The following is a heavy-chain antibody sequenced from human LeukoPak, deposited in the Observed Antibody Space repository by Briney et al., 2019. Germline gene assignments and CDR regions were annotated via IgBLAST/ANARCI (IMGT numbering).Heavy chain of an antibody. J-gene: IGHJ6*03. CDR3: AWGWFGELLYGLDYYYYYMDV. CDR1: GGSISSYY. D-gene: IGHD3-10*01. Sequence: SETLSLTCAVSGGSISSYYWSWIRQPAGKGLEWIGRIYTSGSTNYNPSLKSRVTMSVDTSKNQFSLKLSSVTAADTAVYYCAWGWFGELLYGLDYYYYYMDVWGKGTTVTVSS. V-gene: IGHV4-4*07. CDR2: IYTSGST.